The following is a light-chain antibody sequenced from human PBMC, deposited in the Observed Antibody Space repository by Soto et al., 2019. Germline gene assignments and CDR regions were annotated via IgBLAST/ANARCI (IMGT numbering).Light chain of an antibody. CDR1: QTIYSN. Sequence: IQITQSPTTLSLSRGERGTLSCRASQTIYSNVAWYQQRTGQDPRILIYRASARATGIPARFSGSGSGTEFILTISSLQSEDFLVYYCQQYNNWPFITFGQGTRLEIK. J-gene: IGKJ5*01. V-gene: IGKV3-15*01. CDR2: RAS. CDR3: QQYNNWPFIT.